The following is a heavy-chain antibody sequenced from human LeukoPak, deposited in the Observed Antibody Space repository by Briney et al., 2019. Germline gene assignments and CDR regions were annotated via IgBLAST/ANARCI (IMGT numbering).Heavy chain of an antibody. D-gene: IGHD3-10*01. J-gene: IGHJ5*02. CDR2: IYTTGTT. CDR3: ARNHSWFYSGLGTCYRWFDP. CDR1: GGSVTSSY. Sequence: PSETLSLTCSVSGGSVTSSYWSWIRQPPGKGPEWIGYIYTTGTTNYNPSLKGRVTISVDRSKNHFSLQLSSMTAADTAVYYCARNHSWFYSGLGTCYRWFDPWGQGTLVTVSS. V-gene: IGHV4-4*09.